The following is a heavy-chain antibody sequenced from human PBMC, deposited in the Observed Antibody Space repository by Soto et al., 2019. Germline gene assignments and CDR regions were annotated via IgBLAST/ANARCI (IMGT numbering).Heavy chain of an antibody. J-gene: IGHJ4*02. V-gene: IGHV3-7*03. CDR2: IKKDGSEK. Sequence: PGGALGRTSGACGFAVSTYWVGRIRQAPGKGLAWGANIKKDGSEKNYVDSVKGRFTISRDNAKNSLYLQLNSLRAEATAVYYCVVVGHIDYYGPVALV. CDR1: GFAVSTYW. D-gene: IGHD1-26*01. CDR3: VVVGHIDY.